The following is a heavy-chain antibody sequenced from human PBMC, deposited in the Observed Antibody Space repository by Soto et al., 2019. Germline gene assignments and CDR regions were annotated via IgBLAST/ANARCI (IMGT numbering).Heavy chain of an antibody. J-gene: IGHJ5*02. Sequence: GGSLRLSCAASGFTFSTYVMSWVRQAPGQGLEWVSAITGGADDTYNADSVRGRFTISRDNSKNTLYLQMNSLRAEDTAVYYCAKRTRKRFSYWFDPWGQGTLVTVSS. V-gene: IGHV3-23*01. CDR2: ITGGADDT. CDR3: AKRTRKRFSYWFDP. CDR1: GFTFSTYV. D-gene: IGHD1-7*01.